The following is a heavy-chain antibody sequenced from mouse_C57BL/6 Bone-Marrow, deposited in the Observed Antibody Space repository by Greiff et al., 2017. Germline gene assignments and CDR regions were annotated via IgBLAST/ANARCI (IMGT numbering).Heavy chain of an antibody. Sequence: EVQVVESGGGLVQPGGSLKLSCAASGFTFSDYGMAWVRQAPRKGPEWVAFISNLAYSIYYADTVTGRFTIASENAKNTLYLEMSSLRSEDTAMYYCARHGTAQATLGAMDYWGQGTSVTVSS. CDR3: ARHGTAQATLGAMDY. CDR2: ISNLAYSI. D-gene: IGHD3-2*02. J-gene: IGHJ4*01. CDR1: GFTFSDYG. V-gene: IGHV5-15*01.